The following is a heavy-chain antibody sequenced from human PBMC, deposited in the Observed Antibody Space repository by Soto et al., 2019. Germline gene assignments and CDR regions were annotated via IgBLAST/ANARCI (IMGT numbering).Heavy chain of an antibody. J-gene: IGHJ5*02. CDR2: IFPSDSDT. D-gene: IGHD3-22*01. V-gene: IGHV5-51*01. CDR3: ARKDKSGYFNWFDP. CDR1: GYKFTSSW. Sequence: PGESLKISCRTSGYKFTSSWIAWVRQKPGKGLEWMGIIFPSDSDTRYSPSFQGQVTISADRSTSTVFLQWASLKASDTAVYFCARKDKSGYFNWFDPWGQGTLVNVS.